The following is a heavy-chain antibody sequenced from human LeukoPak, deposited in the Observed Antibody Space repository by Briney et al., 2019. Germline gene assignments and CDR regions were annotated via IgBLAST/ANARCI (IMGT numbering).Heavy chain of an antibody. D-gene: IGHD1-26*01. J-gene: IGHJ4*02. CDR3: ATVYSGSYFGDFDY. CDR2: INPNRGGT. V-gene: IGHV1-2*06. CDR1: GYTFTGYY. Sequence: ASVKVSCKASGYTFTGYYMHWVRQAPGQGLEWMGRINPNRGGTNYAQKFQGRVTMTRDTSISTAYMELSRLRSDDTAVYYCATVYSGSYFGDFDYWGQGTLVTVSS.